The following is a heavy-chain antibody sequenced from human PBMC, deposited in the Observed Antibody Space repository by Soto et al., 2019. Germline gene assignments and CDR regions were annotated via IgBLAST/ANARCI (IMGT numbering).Heavy chain of an antibody. CDR1: GFTFSSYS. D-gene: IGHD3-10*01. V-gene: IGHV3-21*06. CDR3: ARDRMVRGGLLDS. J-gene: IGHJ4*02. Sequence: EVQVVESGGGLVKPGGSLRLSCAASGFTFSSYSMNWVRQAPGKGLEWVSSISSSSSYINYADSVKGRFTISRDNAKNALYLQMNSRRAEDTAVYYCARDRMVRGGLLDSWGQGTLVTVSS. CDR2: ISSSSSYI.